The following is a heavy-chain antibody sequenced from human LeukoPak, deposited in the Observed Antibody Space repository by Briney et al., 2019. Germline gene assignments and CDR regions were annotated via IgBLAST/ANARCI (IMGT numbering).Heavy chain of an antibody. CDR2: ISAYNGNT. CDR1: GYTFTSYG. CDR3: ARERVTVAAAGGDAFDI. D-gene: IGHD6-13*01. J-gene: IGHJ3*02. V-gene: IGHV1-18*01. Sequence: ASVKVSCKASGYTFTSYGISWVRQAPGQGLEWMGWISAYNGNTNYAQKLQGRVTMTTDTSTSTAYMELRSLRSDDTAVYYCARERVTVAAAGGDAFDIWGQGTMVTVSS.